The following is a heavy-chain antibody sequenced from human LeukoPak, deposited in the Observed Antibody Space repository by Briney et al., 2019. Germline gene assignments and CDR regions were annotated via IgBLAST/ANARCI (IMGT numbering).Heavy chain of an antibody. Sequence: GGSLRLSCAASGFSFSTYGMHWGRQAPGKGLEWVALIWNAGTNTYYADSVKGRFTISRDNSKDTLYLQMNSLRAEDTAVYYCAGDTPPGGDYYFDYWGQGTLVIVSS. V-gene: IGHV3-33*01. CDR3: AGDTPPGGDYYFDY. CDR1: GFSFSTYG. J-gene: IGHJ4*02. D-gene: IGHD3-16*01. CDR2: IWNAGTNT.